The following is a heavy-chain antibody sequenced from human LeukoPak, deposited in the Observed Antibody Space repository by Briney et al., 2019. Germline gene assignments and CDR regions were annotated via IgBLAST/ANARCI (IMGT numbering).Heavy chain of an antibody. V-gene: IGHV3-74*01. CDR2: INSDGSTT. D-gene: IGHD1-26*01. CDR1: GFSFSSNW. J-gene: IGHJ4*02. CDR3: AMRYSGYVEY. Sequence: GGSLRLSCAASGFSFSSNWMHWVRQAPGKGLVWVSRINSDGSTTDYADSVKGRFTISRDNAKSTLYLQMNSLRAEDTAVYYCAMRYSGYVEYWGQGTLVSASS.